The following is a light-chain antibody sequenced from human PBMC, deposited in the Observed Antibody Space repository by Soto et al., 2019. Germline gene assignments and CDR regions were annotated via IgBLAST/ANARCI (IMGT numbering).Light chain of an antibody. CDR2: GAS. CDR1: QSVSSN. V-gene: IGKV3-15*01. J-gene: IGKJ2*01. Sequence: EVLMTQSPATLSVSPGERATLSCRASQSVSSNLAWYQQKPGQAPRLLIYGASTRAPGIPGRFSGSGSGTEFTLTISSLQSEDLAVFFCQQYDTWPPAFGQGTKVEIK. CDR3: QQYDTWPPA.